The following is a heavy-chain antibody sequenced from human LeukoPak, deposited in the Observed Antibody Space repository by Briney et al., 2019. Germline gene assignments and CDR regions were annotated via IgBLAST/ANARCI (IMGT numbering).Heavy chain of an antibody. J-gene: IGHJ6*02. Sequence: ASVKVSCKASGYTFTSYGISWVRQAPGQGLEWMGWISAYNSNTNYAKKLQGRVTMTTDTSTSTAYMELRSLRSDDTALYYCARLWFGELFGVYGRDVWGQGTTVTVS. CDR3: ARLWFGELFGVYGRDV. CDR2: ISAYNSNT. D-gene: IGHD3-10*01. V-gene: IGHV1-18*01. CDR1: GYTFTSYG.